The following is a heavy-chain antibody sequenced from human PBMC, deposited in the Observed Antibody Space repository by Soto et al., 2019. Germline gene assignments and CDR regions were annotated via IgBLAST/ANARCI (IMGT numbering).Heavy chain of an antibody. CDR2: ISAYNGNT. CDR1: GYTFTSYG. D-gene: IGHD2-2*01. CDR3: ARGRYCSSTSCPGRAFDI. V-gene: IGHV1-18*01. Sequence: ASVKVSCKASGYTFTSYGISWVRQAPGQGLEWMGGISAYNGNTNYAQKLQGRVTMTTDTSTSTAYMELRSLRSDDTAVYYCARGRYCSSTSCPGRAFDIWGQGTMVTVSS. J-gene: IGHJ3*02.